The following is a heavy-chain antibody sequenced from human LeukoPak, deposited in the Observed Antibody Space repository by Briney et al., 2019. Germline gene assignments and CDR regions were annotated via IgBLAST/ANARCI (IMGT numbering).Heavy chain of an antibody. CDR1: GYSISSGYY. CDR2: VYHSGDT. J-gene: IGHJ3*02. CDR3: ARDFDGDHDQDAFDI. D-gene: IGHD4-17*01. Sequence: ASETLSLTCTVSGYSISSGYYWGWIRQPPGKGLEWIGSVYHSGDTYYNPSLKSRVTISVDRSKNQFSLKLNSVTAADTAVYYCARDFDGDHDQDAFDIWGHGTLVTVSS. V-gene: IGHV4-38-2*02.